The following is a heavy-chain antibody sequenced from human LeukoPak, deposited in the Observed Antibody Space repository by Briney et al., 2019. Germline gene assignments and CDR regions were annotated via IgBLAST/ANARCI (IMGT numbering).Heavy chain of an antibody. CDR1: GYTFTSYG. D-gene: IGHD3-3*01. Sequence: ASVKVSCKASGYTFTSYGISWVRQAPGQGLEWMGWISAYNGNTNYAQKLQGRVTMTTDTSTSTAYMELRSLRSDDTAVYYCARDGGYLNWYYDFWGGYQPLDYWGQGTLVTVSS. J-gene: IGHJ4*02. V-gene: IGHV1-18*01. CDR3: ARDGGYLNWYYDFWGGYQPLDY. CDR2: ISAYNGNT.